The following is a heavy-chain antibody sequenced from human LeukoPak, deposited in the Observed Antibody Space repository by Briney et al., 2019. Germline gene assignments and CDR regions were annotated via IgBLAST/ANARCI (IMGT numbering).Heavy chain of an antibody. V-gene: IGHV1-2*02. CDR1: GYTFTGYY. Sequence: ASVKVSCKASGYTFTGYYMHWVRQAPGQGLEWMRWINPNSGGTNYAQKFQGRVTMTRDTSISTAYMELSRLRSDDTAVYYCARDPTTYYYDSSGYYSVGWFDPWGQGTLVTVSS. J-gene: IGHJ5*02. D-gene: IGHD3-22*01. CDR3: ARDPTTYYYDSSGYYSVGWFDP. CDR2: INPNSGGT.